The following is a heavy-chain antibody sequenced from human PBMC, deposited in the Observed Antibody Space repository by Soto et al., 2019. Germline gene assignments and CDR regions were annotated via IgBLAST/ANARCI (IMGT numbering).Heavy chain of an antibody. CDR3: VRRGRVTMVRGITHNYYFDY. CDR1: GGSINSNNW. CDR2: IFYSGST. D-gene: IGHD3-10*01. V-gene: IGHV4-4*03. J-gene: IGHJ4*02. Sequence: PPETLSLTCAVSGGSINSNNWWSWVRQPPGKGLEWIGFIFYSGSTNYTPSLKGRVTISVDTSKNQFSLKLSSVTAADTAVYYCVRRGRVTMVRGITHNYYFDYWGQGTLVTVSS.